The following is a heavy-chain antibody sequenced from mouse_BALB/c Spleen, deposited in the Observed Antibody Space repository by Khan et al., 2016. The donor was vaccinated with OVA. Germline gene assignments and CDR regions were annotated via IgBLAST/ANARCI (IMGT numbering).Heavy chain of an antibody. V-gene: IGHV1-7*01. Sequence: VQLQQSGADLAKPGASLEMSCKASGYTFATYWIHWVKQRPGQGLEWIGYIDPSTSYTEYNQKFKDKATLTAEKYSSTAYMKLSSMTTEDSAVYYCTRRGRYCIFADWGQGTLVTVSA. CDR2: IDPSTSYT. J-gene: IGHJ3*01. CDR1: GYTFATYW. CDR3: TRRGRYCIFAD.